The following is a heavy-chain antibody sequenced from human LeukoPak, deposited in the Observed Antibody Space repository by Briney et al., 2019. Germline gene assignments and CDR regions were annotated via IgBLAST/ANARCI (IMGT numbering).Heavy chain of an antibody. V-gene: IGHV3-7*01. CDR3: ARDLYSSGWSVRTGWYFDL. Sequence: PGGSLRLSCAASGFTFSSYWMSWVRQAPGKGLEWVANIKQDGSEKYYVDSVKGRFTISRDNAKNSLYLQMNSLRAEDTAVYYCARDLYSSGWSVRTGWYFDLWGRGTLVSVSS. J-gene: IGHJ2*01. CDR1: GFTFSSYW. CDR2: IKQDGSEK. D-gene: IGHD6-19*01.